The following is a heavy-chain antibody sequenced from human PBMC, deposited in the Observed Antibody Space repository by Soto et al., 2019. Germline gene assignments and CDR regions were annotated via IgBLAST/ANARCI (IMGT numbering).Heavy chain of an antibody. J-gene: IGHJ4*02. Sequence: GASVKVSCKASGYTFTSYAMHWVRQAPGQRLEWMGWINAGNGNTKYSQKFQGRVTITRDTSASTAYMELSSLRSEDTAVYYCARLTPYDYIWGLDYWGQGTLVTVSS. CDR1: GYTFTSYA. CDR3: ARLTPYDYIWGLDY. D-gene: IGHD3-16*01. V-gene: IGHV1-3*01. CDR2: INAGNGNT.